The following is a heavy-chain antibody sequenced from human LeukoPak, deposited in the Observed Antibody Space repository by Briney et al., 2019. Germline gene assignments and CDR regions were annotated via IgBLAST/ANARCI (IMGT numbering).Heavy chain of an antibody. Sequence: SETLSLTCTVSDDSISSSSYYWGWIRQPPGKGLGWLGNIYYSGSTYYNPSLKSRVTISVDTSKNQFSLRLSSVTAADTAVYYCARTYYSRSSSFDYWGQGTLVTVSS. V-gene: IGHV4-39*01. CDR3: ARTYYSRSSSFDY. J-gene: IGHJ4*02. D-gene: IGHD6-6*01. CDR1: DDSISSSSYY. CDR2: IYYSGST.